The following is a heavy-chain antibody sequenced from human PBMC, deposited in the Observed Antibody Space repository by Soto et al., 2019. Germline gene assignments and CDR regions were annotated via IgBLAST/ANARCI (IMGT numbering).Heavy chain of an antibody. Sequence: GSLTLPCPASGFTFSSYQMNWIRQAPGKCLEWVSYISSSGSTIYYADPMNGRFTISRDNAKNSGYLQMNSLRAEGTAVYYCARDRLYDFWGDRKIYYYDGMDVWGQVXTGT. D-gene: IGHD3-3*01. CDR3: ARDRLYDFWGDRKIYYYDGMDV. CDR1: GFTFSSYQ. J-gene: IGHJ6*02. V-gene: IGHV3-48*03. CDR2: ISSSGSTI.